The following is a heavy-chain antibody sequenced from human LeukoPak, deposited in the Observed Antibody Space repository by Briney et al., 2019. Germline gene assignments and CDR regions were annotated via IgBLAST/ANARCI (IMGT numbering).Heavy chain of an antibody. CDR2: IRSSGSTR. D-gene: IGHD5-18*01. CDR3: ARDGYSYGFFDY. CDR1: GFTFSSFE. V-gene: IGHV3-48*03. Sequence: GGSLRLSCAASGFTFSSFEMNWVRRAPGKGLECVSHIRSSGSTRYYADSVKGRFTISRDNAKNSLYLQMNSLRAEDTGVYYCARDGYSYGFFDYWGQGSLVTVSS. J-gene: IGHJ4*02.